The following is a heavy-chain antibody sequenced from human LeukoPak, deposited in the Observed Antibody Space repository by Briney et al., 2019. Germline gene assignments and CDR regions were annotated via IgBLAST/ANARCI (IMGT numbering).Heavy chain of an antibody. CDR1: GFTFSSYW. V-gene: IGHV3-23*01. Sequence: SGGSLRLSCAASGFTFSSYWMSWVRQAPGKGLEWVSSISGGVAGTYYADSVRGRFTISRDNSKNTLYLQMNSLRAEDTALYYCAKDFVRYNIQFDYWGQGALVTVSS. CDR2: ISGGVAGT. D-gene: IGHD1-1*01. J-gene: IGHJ4*02. CDR3: AKDFVRYNIQFDY.